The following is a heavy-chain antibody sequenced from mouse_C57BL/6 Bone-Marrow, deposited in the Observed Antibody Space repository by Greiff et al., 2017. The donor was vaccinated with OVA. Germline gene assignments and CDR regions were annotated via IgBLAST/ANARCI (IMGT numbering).Heavy chain of an antibody. CDR1: GFSLSTFGMG. Sequence: QVTLKVSGPGILQPSQTLSLTCSFSGFSLSTFGMGVGWIRQPSGKGLEWLAHIWCDYAKYYNPSLKSRPTISKDTSKHQVIHKIADVDTADAATSYCSRISLFFDYWGQGTTLTVSS. CDR3: SRISLFFDY. J-gene: IGHJ2*01. CDR2: IWCDYAK. V-gene: IGHV8-8*01.